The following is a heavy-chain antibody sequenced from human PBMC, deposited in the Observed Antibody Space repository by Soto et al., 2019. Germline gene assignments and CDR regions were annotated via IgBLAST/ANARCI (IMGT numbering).Heavy chain of an antibody. Sequence: EVQLVESGGGVVQPGGALRLSCTASGFTFNTHWMHWVRQAPGKGLVWVSRIYFDGITTNYADSVKRRLTVSRENAKNTVYLHVNTLRDEDTAVYYCARGGAMGVDYWGQGTLVTVSS. V-gene: IGHV3-74*01. D-gene: IGHD1-26*01. CDR3: ARGGAMGVDY. CDR1: GFTFNTHW. J-gene: IGHJ4*02. CDR2: IYFDGITT.